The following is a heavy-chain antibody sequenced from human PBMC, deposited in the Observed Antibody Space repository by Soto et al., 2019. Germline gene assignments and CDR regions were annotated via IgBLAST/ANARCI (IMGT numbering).Heavy chain of an antibody. CDR3: ARVTPRNNLYYFSGLEF. CDR2: ISYEVSNT. CDR1: GFSFDTYG. D-gene: IGHD1-1*01. V-gene: IGHV3-30-3*01. J-gene: IGHJ6*04. Sequence: PGGSLRLSCVASGFSFDTYGIHWVRQAPGKGLQWVALISYEVSNTYYADSVRGRFTISRDNSKNTLYLQMNTLRPEDTGVYYCARVTPRNNLYYFSGLEFWCKGNSVTVSA.